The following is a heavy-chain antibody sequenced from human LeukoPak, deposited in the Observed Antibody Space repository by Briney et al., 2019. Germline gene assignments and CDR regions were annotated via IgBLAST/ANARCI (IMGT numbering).Heavy chain of an antibody. Sequence: GGSLRLSCAASGFTFSSYSMNWVRQAPGKGLEWVSSISSSSSYIYYADSMKGRFTISRDNAKNSLYLQMNSLRAEDTAVYYCASFPLGYCSSTSCVYYFDYWGQGTLVTVSS. D-gene: IGHD2-2*01. V-gene: IGHV3-21*01. CDR1: GFTFSSYS. CDR3: ASFPLGYCSSTSCVYYFDY. J-gene: IGHJ4*02. CDR2: ISSSSSYI.